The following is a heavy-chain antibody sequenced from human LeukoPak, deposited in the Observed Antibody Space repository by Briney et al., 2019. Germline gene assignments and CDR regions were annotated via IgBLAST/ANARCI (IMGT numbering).Heavy chain of an antibody. D-gene: IGHD3-16*01. Sequence: GGSXXXSXAXSGFTFSDHYMDWVRQAPGKGLEWVGRTRDKANSYTTEYAGAVKGRFTISRDDSKNSLYLQMNSLKTEDTAVYYCARGITFGGEYYFDYWGQGTLVTVSS. J-gene: IGHJ4*02. CDR3: ARGITFGGEYYFDY. CDR2: TRDKANSYTT. CDR1: GFTFSDHY. V-gene: IGHV3-72*01.